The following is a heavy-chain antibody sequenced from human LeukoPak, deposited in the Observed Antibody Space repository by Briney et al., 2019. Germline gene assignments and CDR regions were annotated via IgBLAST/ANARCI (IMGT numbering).Heavy chain of an antibody. CDR1: GYTFTNYD. J-gene: IGHJ5*02. V-gene: IGHV1-3*01. CDR3: ARDDYGGNNNWFDP. Sequence: GASVKVSCKASGYTFTNYDVHWVRQAPGQRLEWMGWINAGNGNTKYSQKFQGRVTITRDTSASTAYMELSSLRSEDTAVYYCARDDYGGNNNWFDPWGQGTLVTVSS. D-gene: IGHD4-23*01. CDR2: INAGNGNT.